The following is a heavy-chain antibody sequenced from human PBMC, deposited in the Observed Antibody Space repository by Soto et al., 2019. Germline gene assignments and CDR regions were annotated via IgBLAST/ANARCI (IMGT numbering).Heavy chain of an antibody. Sequence: SETLSLTCTVSGGSISSYYWSWIRQPPGKGLEWIGYIYYSGSTNYNPSLKSRVTISVDTSKNQFSLKLSSVTAADTAVYYCARGGLVVPAALPRGFDPWGQGTLVTVSS. V-gene: IGHV4-59*08. J-gene: IGHJ5*02. D-gene: IGHD2-2*01. CDR1: GGSISSYY. CDR3: ARGGLVVPAALPRGFDP. CDR2: IYYSGST.